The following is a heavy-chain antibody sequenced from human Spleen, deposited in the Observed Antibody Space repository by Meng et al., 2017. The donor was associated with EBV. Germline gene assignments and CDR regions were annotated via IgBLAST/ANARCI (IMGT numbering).Heavy chain of an antibody. Sequence: QDRLWQSGSGFKGTGVSVKLSCKASRNTFSNYDVNWVRQAPGQGPEWMGWINSNTGNPTYAPAFRGRFVFSLDTSVSTAFLQITSLKTEDTAVYYCARALYFDRRGYFGFWGQGSLVTVSS. CDR1: RNTFSNYD. D-gene: IGHD3-22*01. CDR3: ARALYFDRRGYFGF. J-gene: IGHJ4*02. CDR2: INSNTGNP. V-gene: IGHV7-4-1*02.